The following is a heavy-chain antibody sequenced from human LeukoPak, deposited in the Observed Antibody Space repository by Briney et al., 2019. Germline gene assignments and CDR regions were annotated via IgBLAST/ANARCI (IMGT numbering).Heavy chain of an antibody. V-gene: IGHV1-18*01. CDR1: GYTFTSYG. CDR2: ISAYNGNT. D-gene: IGHD4-17*01. CDR3: ARSDDYGDLYFDY. Sequence: ASVKVSCKASGYTFTSYGIIWVRQPPGQGLEWMGWISAYNGNTNYAQKLQGRVTMTTDTSTSTAYMELRSLRSDDTVVYYCARSDDYGDLYFDYWGQGTLVTVSS. J-gene: IGHJ4*02.